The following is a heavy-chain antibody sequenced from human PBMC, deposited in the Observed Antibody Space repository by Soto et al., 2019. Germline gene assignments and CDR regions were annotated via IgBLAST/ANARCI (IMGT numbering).Heavy chain of an antibody. CDR2: INPYNGNT. CDR3: ARDWFGIDY. CDR1: GYTFTSYG. D-gene: IGHD3-16*01. J-gene: IGHJ4*02. V-gene: IGHV1-18*01. Sequence: QVQLVQSGAEVKKPGASVKVSCKASGYTFTSYGISWVRQAPGQGLEWMGWINPYNGNTNYAQKLPVRVTMTTDTSTITAYMELSSLRSDDTAVYYCARDWFGIDYCGQGTLVTVSS.